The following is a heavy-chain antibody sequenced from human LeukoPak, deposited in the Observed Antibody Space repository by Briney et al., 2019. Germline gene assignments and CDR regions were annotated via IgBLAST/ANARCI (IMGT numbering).Heavy chain of an antibody. CDR2: IIPILGIA. CDR3: ARDRSPYYYDSSVNAFDI. J-gene: IGHJ3*02. Sequence: ASVKVSCKASGGTFSSYAISWVRQAPGQGLEWMGRIIPILGIANYAQKFQGRVTITADKSTSTAYMELSSLRSEDTAVYYCARDRSPYYYDSSVNAFDIWGQGTMVTVSS. CDR1: GGTFSSYA. V-gene: IGHV1-69*04. D-gene: IGHD3-22*01.